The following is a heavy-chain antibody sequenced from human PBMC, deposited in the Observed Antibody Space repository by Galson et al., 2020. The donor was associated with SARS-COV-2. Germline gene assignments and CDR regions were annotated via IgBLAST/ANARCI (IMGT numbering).Heavy chain of an antibody. CDR1: GDSIRRYH. D-gene: IGHD1-26*01. Sequence: ASETLSLTCSVSGDSIRRYHWSWIRQSPGKGLEWVGYFYNSVTTNYNPSLMGRVTLSVDTSKNHFSLRLTSVTAADTAVYYCARLCVGSPQGLLWWEQPDDQYCGLDVWGQGTTVIVSS. CDR3: ARLCVGSPQGLLWWEQPDDQYCGLDV. V-gene: IGHV4-59*08. J-gene: IGHJ6*02. CDR2: FYNSVTT.